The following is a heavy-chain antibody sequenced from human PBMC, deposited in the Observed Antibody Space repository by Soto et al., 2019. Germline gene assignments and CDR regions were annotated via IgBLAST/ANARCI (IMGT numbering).Heavy chain of an antibody. Sequence: AGGSLRLSCAASGFTFSNAWMSWVRQAPGKGLEWVGRIKSKTDGGTTDYAAPVKGRFTISRDDSKNTLYLQMNSLKTEDPALYYCTTETSDAFDIGRRGTMVTVSS. CDR2: IKSKTDGGTT. D-gene: IGHD4-17*01. CDR3: TTETSDAFDI. J-gene: IGHJ3*02. CDR1: GFTFSNAW. V-gene: IGHV3-15*01.